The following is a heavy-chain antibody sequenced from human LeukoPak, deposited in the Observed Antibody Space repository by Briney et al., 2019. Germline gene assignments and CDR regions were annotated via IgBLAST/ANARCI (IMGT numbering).Heavy chain of an antibody. CDR1: GFTFSTYW. J-gene: IGHJ4*02. D-gene: IGHD2/OR15-2a*01. CDR3: ATFSMPST. CDR2: ISLDGGDT. Sequence: GGSLRLSCAASGFTFSTYWMHWVRQAPGRGLVWVSRISLDGGDTTYADSVKGRFTISRDNAKNTLYLQMNSLRAEDTALYYCATFSMPSTWGQGTLVTVSS. V-gene: IGHV3-74*01.